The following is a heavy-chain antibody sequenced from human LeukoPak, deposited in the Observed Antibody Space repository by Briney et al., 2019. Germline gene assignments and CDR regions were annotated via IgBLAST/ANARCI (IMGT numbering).Heavy chain of an antibody. Sequence: GASVKVSCKASGGTFSSYAISWVRQAPGQGLEWMGGIIPIFGTANYAQKFQGRVTITADKSTSTAYMELSSLRSEDTAVYYCASPNSSSGLLDYYYYYMDVWGKGTTVTVSS. CDR1: GGTFSSYA. CDR3: ASPNSSSGLLDYYYYYMDV. V-gene: IGHV1-69*06. CDR2: IIPIFGTA. J-gene: IGHJ6*03. D-gene: IGHD6-6*01.